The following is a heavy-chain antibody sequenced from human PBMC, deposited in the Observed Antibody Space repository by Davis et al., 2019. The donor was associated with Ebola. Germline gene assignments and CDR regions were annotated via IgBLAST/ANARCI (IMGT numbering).Heavy chain of an antibody. CDR3: AKDRMVTTEGFDY. CDR1: GFTFSSYG. V-gene: IGHV3-21*01. J-gene: IGHJ4*02. D-gene: IGHD4-17*01. Sequence: PGGSLRLSCAASGFTFSSYGMHWVRQAPGKGLEWVSSISSSSSYIYYADSVKGRFTISRDNAKNSLYLQMNSLRAEDTAVYYCAKDRMVTTEGFDYWGQGTLVTVSS. CDR2: ISSSSSYI.